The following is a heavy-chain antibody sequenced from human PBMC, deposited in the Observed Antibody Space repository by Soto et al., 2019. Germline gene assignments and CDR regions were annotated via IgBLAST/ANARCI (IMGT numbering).Heavy chain of an antibody. D-gene: IGHD1-1*01. CDR1: GFALSPYR. CDR2: INQYGSVI. Sequence: EVHLVESGGNLVQPGGSLRLSCEASGFALSPYRMSWVRQAPGKGLEWVASINQYGSVIHYVDSVRGRFTISRDNAKNSLFLQMNSLSAEATAVYYCTRLTEAVTTFVYWGQGTPVTVSS. V-gene: IGHV3-7*03. J-gene: IGHJ4*02. CDR3: TRLTEAVTTFVY.